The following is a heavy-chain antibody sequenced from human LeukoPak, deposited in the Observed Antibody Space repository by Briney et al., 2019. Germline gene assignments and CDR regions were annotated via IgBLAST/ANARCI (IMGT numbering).Heavy chain of an antibody. D-gene: IGHD6-6*01. J-gene: IGHJ6*02. CDR3: ARVMEQLVSYYYYGMDV. CDR1: GYTFTSYD. V-gene: IGHV1-8*01. Sequence: SVKVSCKASGYTFTSYDINWVRQATGQGLEWMGWMNPNSGNTGYAQKFQGRVTMTRDTSISTAYMELSRLRSDDTAVYYCARVMEQLVSYYYYGMDVWGQGTTVTVSS. CDR2: MNPNSGNT.